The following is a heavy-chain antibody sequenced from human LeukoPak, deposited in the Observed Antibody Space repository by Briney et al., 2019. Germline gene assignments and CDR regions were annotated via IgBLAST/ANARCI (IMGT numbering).Heavy chain of an antibody. D-gene: IGHD3-22*01. V-gene: IGHV3-21*01. Sequence: GGSLRLSCAASGFTFSSYSMNWARQAPGKGLEWVSSISSSSSYIYYADSVKGRFTISRDNAKNSLYLQMNSLRDEDTAVYYCARELEDSSGYFRDYWGQGTLVTVSS. CDR3: ARELEDSSGYFRDY. J-gene: IGHJ4*02. CDR2: ISSSSSYI. CDR1: GFTFSSYS.